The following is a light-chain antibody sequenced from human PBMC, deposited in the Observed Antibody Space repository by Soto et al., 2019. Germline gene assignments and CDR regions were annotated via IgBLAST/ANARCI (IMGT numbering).Light chain of an antibody. V-gene: IGLV1-51*01. J-gene: IGLJ1*01. CDR1: SSNIGNNY. CDR3: GTWDSSLSAGRV. Sequence: QSVLTQPPSVSAAPGQKVTISCSGSSSNIGNNYVSWYQQLPGTAPKLLIYDNNKRPSGIPDRFSGSKSGTSATLGITGLQTRDEADYYCGTWDSSLSAGRVFGTGTKLTVL. CDR2: DNN.